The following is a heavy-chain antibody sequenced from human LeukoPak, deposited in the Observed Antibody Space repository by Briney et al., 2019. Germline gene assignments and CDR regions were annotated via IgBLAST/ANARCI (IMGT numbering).Heavy chain of an antibody. CDR3: AKDLRTVTEYYFDY. Sequence: GSLRLSCAASGFTFSTYSMGWVRQIPGKGTEWVSAISGSDDGTYYADSVKGRFTISRDNSKNTLYLQMNSLRAEDTAVYYCAKDLRTVTEYYFDYWGQGTLVTVSS. CDR2: ISGSDDGT. J-gene: IGHJ4*02. V-gene: IGHV3-23*01. D-gene: IGHD4-17*01. CDR1: GFTFSTYS.